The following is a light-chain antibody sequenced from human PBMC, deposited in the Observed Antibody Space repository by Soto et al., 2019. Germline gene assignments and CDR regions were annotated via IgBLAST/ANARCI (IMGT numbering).Light chain of an antibody. CDR3: LQEYSYPLI. J-gene: IGKJ4*01. CDR2: GAS. CDR1: QGIIND. Sequence: QVTQGPSSLSASVGDRVTIACLTSQGIINDLGWYQQKPGKAPKLLIYGASNLHTGVPSRFSGSGSGTDFTLTISSLQPEDVGTYYCLQEYSYPLIFGGGTKVDI. V-gene: IGKV1-6*01.